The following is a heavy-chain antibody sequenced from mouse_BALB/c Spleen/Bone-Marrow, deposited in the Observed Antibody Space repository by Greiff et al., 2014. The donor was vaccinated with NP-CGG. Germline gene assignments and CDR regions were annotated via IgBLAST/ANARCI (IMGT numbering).Heavy chain of an antibody. V-gene: IGHV14-3*02. J-gene: IGHJ2*01. CDR3: ASLTGTFDY. Sequence: EVQLQQSGAELVKPGASVKLSCTAPGFNIKDTYIHWVKQRPEQGLEWIGRIDPANEHTKYDPNFQGKATITADTSSNTAYLQLSSLTSEDTAVYYCASLTGTFDYWGQGSTLTVSS. CDR1: GFNIKDTY. D-gene: IGHD4-1*01. CDR2: IDPANEHT.